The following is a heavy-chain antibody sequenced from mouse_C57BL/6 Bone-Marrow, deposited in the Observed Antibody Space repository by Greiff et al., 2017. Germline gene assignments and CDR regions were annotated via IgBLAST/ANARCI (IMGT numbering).Heavy chain of an antibody. Sequence: QLKESGPGLVKPSQSLSLTCSVTGYSITSGYYWNWIRQFPGNKLEWMGYISYDGSNNYNPSLKNRISITRDTSKNQFFLKLNSVTTEDTATYYCARGELTGTFAYWGQGTLVTVSA. V-gene: IGHV3-6*01. D-gene: IGHD4-1*01. J-gene: IGHJ3*01. CDR1: GYSITSGYY. CDR2: ISYDGSN. CDR3: ARGELTGTFAY.